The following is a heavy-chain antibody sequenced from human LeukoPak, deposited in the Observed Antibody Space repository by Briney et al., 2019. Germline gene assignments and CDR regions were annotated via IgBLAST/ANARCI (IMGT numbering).Heavy chain of an antibody. CDR2: ITSGGAT. J-gene: IGHJ4*02. D-gene: IGHD4-17*01. CDR1: GLVFNDAW. V-gene: IGHV3-15*01. Sequence: GGSLRLSCIVSGLVFNDAWMSWVRQASGKGLEWVGRITSGGATDYAAPVKGRFIISRDNSKGTFYLQMNGLKTDDTAMYYCTWMATVRTVDFWGQGTLVTVSS. CDR3: TWMATVRTVDF.